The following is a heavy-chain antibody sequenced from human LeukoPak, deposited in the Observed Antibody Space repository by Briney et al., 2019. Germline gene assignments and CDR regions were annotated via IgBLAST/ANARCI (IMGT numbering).Heavy chain of an antibody. Sequence: SETLSLTCTVSGGSVSSGSYYWSWIRQPPGKGLEWIGYTYYSGSTNYNPSLKSRVTISVDTSKNQFSLKLSSVTAADTAVYYCARERRDGYGDYWFDPWGQGTLVTVSS. V-gene: IGHV4-61*01. CDR2: TYYSGST. J-gene: IGHJ5*02. CDR1: GGSVSSGSYY. D-gene: IGHD4-17*01. CDR3: ARERRDGYGDYWFDP.